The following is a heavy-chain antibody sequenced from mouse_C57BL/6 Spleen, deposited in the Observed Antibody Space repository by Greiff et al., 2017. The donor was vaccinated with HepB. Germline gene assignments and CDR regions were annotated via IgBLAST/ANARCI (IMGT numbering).Heavy chain of an antibody. Sequence: QVQLQQSGAELAKPGASVKLSCKASGYTFTSYWMHWVKQRPGQGLEWIGYINPSSGYTKYNQKFKDKATLTADKSSSTAYMQLSSLTYEDSAVYDCARNYYGSSHYFDYWGQGTTLTVSS. CDR3: ARNYYGSSHYFDY. J-gene: IGHJ2*01. CDR2: INPSSGYT. V-gene: IGHV1-7*01. CDR1: GYTFTSYW. D-gene: IGHD1-1*01.